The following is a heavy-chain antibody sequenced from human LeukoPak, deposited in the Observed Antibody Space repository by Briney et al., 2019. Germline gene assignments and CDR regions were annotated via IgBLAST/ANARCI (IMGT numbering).Heavy chain of an antibody. V-gene: IGHV3-74*01. CDR1: EFTLSGYW. Sequence: PGGSLRLSCAASEFTLSGYWMDWVRQAPGKGLEWVSRISPDGSTTNYADSVRGRLTISRDNAKNTLYLQMSSLRADDTAVYYCARASANNYGLFDYWGQGTLVTVSS. J-gene: IGHJ4*02. CDR2: ISPDGSTT. CDR3: ARASANNYGLFDY. D-gene: IGHD5-18*01.